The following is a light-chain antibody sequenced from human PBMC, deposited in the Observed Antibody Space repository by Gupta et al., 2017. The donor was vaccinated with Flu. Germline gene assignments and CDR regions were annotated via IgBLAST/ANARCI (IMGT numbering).Light chain of an antibody. CDR1: QSVNY. V-gene: IGKV3-20*01. CDR2: GAS. CDR3: QQYGRSPLIT. J-gene: IGKJ5*01. Sequence: DIVLTQSPGTLSLSPGERATLSCRASQSVNYLAWYQQKPGQAPRLLMYGASSRATGIPDRFSGSGSGTDFTLTISRLEPEDFAVYFCQQYGRSPLITFGQGTRLEIK.